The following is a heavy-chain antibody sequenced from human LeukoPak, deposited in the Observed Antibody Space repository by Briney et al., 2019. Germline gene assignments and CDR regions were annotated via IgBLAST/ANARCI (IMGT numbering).Heavy chain of an antibody. D-gene: IGHD1-26*01. Sequence: GASVKVSCKASGYTFTGYYMHWVRQAPGQGLEWMGVIIPSGTWTSYAQKFRGRITMTRDMSTSTDYMELRSLGFEDTAVYYCAKDNSVGDIAWWFDPWGQGTLVTVSS. CDR3: AKDNSVGDIAWWFDP. V-gene: IGHV1-46*01. J-gene: IGHJ5*02. CDR2: IIPSGTWT. CDR1: GYTFTGYY.